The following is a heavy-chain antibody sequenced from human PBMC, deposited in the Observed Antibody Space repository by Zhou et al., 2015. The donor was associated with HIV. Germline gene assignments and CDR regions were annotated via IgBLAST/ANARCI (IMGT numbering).Heavy chain of an antibody. CDR1: GFTFSDYY. Sequence: QVQLVESGGGLVKPGGSLRLSCAASGFTFSDYYMSWIRQAPGKGLEWVSHISSSGNSIYHADSVKGRFTISRDNAKNSLYLQMNSLRVEDTAVYYCARATSGLFRGFDYWGQGTLVSVSS. V-gene: IGHV3-11*04. CDR2: ISSSGNSI. J-gene: IGHJ4*02. CDR3: ARATSGLFRGFDY. D-gene: IGHD3-10*02.